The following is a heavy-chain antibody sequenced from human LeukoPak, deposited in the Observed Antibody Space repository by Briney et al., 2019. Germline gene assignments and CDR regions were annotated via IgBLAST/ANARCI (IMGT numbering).Heavy chain of an antibody. J-gene: IGHJ1*01. CDR1: GFTFNRCW. D-gene: IGHD2-21*02. CDR3: TSWGDTTAEYFQR. Sequence: GGSPRLSCVVSGFTFNRCWMNWVRQAPGKGLEWVAHINPDGRDTYYVDSVKGRFTISRDNAQNSMYLQMNSLRVEDTAVYYCTSWGDTTAEYFQRWGQGTLVTVSS. V-gene: IGHV3-7*01. CDR2: INPDGRDT.